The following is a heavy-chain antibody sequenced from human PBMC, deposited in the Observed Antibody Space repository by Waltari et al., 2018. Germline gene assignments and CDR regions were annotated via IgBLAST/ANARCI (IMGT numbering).Heavy chain of an antibody. CDR1: GFSFRSFG. Sequence: EVQLLESGGGLVQPGGSLRLSCAASGFSFRSFGMSWVRQAPGKVMEWVSAIGAFTSTYYADSVKGRFTISRDNSKNTLYLQMNSLRAEDTAVYYCAKDQSIAVAGTAGLDYWGQGTLVTVSS. J-gene: IGHJ4*02. CDR3: AKDQSIAVAGTAGLDY. V-gene: IGHV3-23*01. D-gene: IGHD6-19*01. CDR2: IGAFTST.